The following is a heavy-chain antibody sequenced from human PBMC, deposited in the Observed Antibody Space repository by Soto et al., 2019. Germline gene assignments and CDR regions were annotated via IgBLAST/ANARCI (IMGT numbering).Heavy chain of an antibody. D-gene: IGHD1-1*01. CDR2: ISAYNGNT. CDR3: ARARYNWNDDY. J-gene: IGHJ4*02. Sequence: ASVKVSCKASGYTFTSYVISWVRQAPGQGLEWMGWISAYNGNTNYAQNFQGRVTMTTDTSTSTAYMELRSLRSDDTAVYYCARARYNWNDDYWGQGTLVTVSS. CDR1: GYTFTSYV. V-gene: IGHV1-18*01.